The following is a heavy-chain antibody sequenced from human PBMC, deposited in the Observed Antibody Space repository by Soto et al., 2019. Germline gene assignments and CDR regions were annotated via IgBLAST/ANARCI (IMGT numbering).Heavy chain of an antibody. CDR1: GFTFSGSA. J-gene: IGHJ4*02. CDR3: ARSLTCSGGSCGFDY. V-gene: IGHV3-73*01. D-gene: IGHD2-15*01. CDR2: IRSKANSYAT. Sequence: PGGSLRLSCAASGFTFSGSAMHWVRQASGKGLEWVGRIRSKANSYATAYAASVKGRFTISRDDSKNTAYLQMNSLKTEDTGVYYCARSLTCSGGSCGFDYWGQGTLVTVSS.